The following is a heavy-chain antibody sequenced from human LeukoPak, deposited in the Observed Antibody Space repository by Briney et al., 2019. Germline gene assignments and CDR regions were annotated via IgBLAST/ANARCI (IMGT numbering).Heavy chain of an antibody. D-gene: IGHD1-1*01. V-gene: IGHV1-18*01. CDR1: NYSFTSYV. CDR3: ARGLPVERYSDL. CDR2: ISPYNGKT. J-gene: IGHJ2*01. Sequence: ASVKVSCKASNYSFTSYVISWVRQAPGEGLEWMGWISPYNGKTNYAQKFQGRLTMTTDTSTSTAYMELRSLKFDGTAVFYCARGLPVERYSDLWGRGTLVTVSS.